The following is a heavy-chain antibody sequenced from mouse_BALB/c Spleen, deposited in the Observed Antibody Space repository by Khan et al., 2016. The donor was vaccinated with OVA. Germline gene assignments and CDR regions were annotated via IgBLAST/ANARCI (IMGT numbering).Heavy chain of an antibody. Sequence: QVQLQQPGAELVKPGASVKLSCKASGYTFTSYDINWVRQRPEQGLEWIGWMFPGDGSTKYNDNFKGKATLTTDKSSSTAYMQLSRLTSEDSGADFCARGGYGGFAYWGQGTLVTVSA. J-gene: IGHJ3*01. V-gene: IGHV1-85*01. CDR2: MFPGDGST. D-gene: IGHD2-14*01. CDR3: ARGGYGGFAY. CDR1: GYTFTSYD.